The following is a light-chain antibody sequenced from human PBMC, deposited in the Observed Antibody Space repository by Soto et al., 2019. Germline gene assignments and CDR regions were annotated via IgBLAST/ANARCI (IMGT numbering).Light chain of an antibody. CDR3: QQYNNWPT. V-gene: IGKV3D-15*01. J-gene: IGKJ1*01. CDR1: QSVSSSY. CDR2: GAS. Sequence: EIVLTQSPGTLSLSPGERATLSCRASQSVSSSYLAWYQQKPGQAPSLLIYGASRRATGIPARFSGSGSGTEFTLTISSLQSEDFAVYYCQQYNNWPTFGQGTKVDIK.